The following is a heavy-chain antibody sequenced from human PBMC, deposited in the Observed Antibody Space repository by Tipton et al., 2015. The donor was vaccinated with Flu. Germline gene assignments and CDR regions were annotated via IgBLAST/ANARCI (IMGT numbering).Heavy chain of an antibody. CDR1: GGSISSYY. CDR2: IYTSGTT. J-gene: IGHJ3*01. CDR3: AREGGTSAFDF. Sequence: GLVKPSETLSLTCTVSGGSISSYYWGWIRQPAGKGLEWIGRIYTSGTTNYNPSLKSRVTISVDTSKNQFSLKLSSGTAADTAVYYCAREGGTSAFDFWGQGTMVSVSS. D-gene: IGHD3-16*01. V-gene: IGHV4-4*07.